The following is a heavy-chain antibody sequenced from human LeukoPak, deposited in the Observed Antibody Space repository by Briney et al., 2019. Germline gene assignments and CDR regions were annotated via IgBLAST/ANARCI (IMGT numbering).Heavy chain of an antibody. CDR1: GFIFSNYE. Sequence: PGGSLRLSCAASGFIFSNYEMNWVRQAPGKGLEWVSYISSSGSTINYADSVKGRFTISRDNAKSSLYLQMNSLRAEGTAVYYCARVPLRFLEPFDYWGQGTLVTVSS. J-gene: IGHJ4*02. V-gene: IGHV3-48*03. D-gene: IGHD3-3*01. CDR3: ARVPLRFLEPFDY. CDR2: ISSSGSTI.